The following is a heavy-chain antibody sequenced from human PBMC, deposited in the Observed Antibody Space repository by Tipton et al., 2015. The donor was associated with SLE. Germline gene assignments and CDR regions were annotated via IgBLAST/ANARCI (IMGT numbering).Heavy chain of an antibody. Sequence: SLRLSCAASGFSFSSYEMHWVRQAPGKGLEWVAVISYDGSNKYYADSVKGRFTISRDNSKNTLYLQMNSLRAEDTAVYYCARDLVGAIYYFDYWGQGTLVTVSS. CDR3: ARDLVGAIYYFDY. J-gene: IGHJ4*02. V-gene: IGHV3-30*04. CDR2: ISYDGSNK. D-gene: IGHD1-26*01. CDR1: GFSFSSYE.